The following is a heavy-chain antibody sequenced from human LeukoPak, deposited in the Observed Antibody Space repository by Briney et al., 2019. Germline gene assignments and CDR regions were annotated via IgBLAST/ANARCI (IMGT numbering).Heavy chain of an antibody. CDR2: ISGSGGST. D-gene: IGHD3-9*01. Sequence: PGGSLRLSCAASGFTFSSYAMSWVRQAPGKGLEWVSAISGSGGSTYYADSVKGRFTISRDNSKNTLYLQMNSLRAEDTAVYYCAKDGKYYDILTGYSYYFDYRGQGTLVTVSS. V-gene: IGHV3-23*01. J-gene: IGHJ4*02. CDR3: AKDGKYYDILTGYSYYFDY. CDR1: GFTFSSYA.